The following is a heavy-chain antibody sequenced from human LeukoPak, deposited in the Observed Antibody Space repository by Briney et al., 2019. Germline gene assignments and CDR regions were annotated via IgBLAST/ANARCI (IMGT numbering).Heavy chain of an antibody. CDR1: GFTFSSYT. J-gene: IGHJ3*02. D-gene: IGHD6-19*01. V-gene: IGHV3-23*01. Sequence: GGSLRLSCAASGFTFSSYTMSWVRQAPGKGLEWVSAISGSGGSTYYADSVKGRFTISRDNSKNTLYLQMNSLRAEDTAVYYCAKDPLWGSSRSTAFDIWGQGTMVTVSS. CDR2: ISGSGGST. CDR3: AKDPLWGSSRSTAFDI.